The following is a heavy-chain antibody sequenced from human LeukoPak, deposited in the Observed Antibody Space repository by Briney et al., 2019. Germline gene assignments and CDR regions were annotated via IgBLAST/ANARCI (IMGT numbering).Heavy chain of an antibody. Sequence: SETLSLTCTVSGGSISSSSYYRGWIRQPPGKGLEWIGSIYYSGSTYYNPSLKSRVTISVDTSKNQFSLKLSSVTAADTAVYYCARGDYFVWGQGTLVTVSS. V-gene: IGHV4-39*01. J-gene: IGHJ4*02. D-gene: IGHD4-17*01. CDR2: IYYSGST. CDR3: ARGDYFV. CDR1: GGSISSSSYY.